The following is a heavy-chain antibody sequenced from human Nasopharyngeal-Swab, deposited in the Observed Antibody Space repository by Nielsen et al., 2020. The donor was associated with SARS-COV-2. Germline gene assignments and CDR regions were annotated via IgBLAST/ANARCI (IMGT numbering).Heavy chain of an antibody. D-gene: IGHD6-6*01. CDR2: ISYDGSNK. CDR1: GFTFSSYG. Sequence: GGSLRLSCAASGFTFSSYGMHWVRQAPGKGLEWVAVISYDGSNKYYADSVKGRFTISRDNSKNTLYLQMNSLRAEDTAVYYCAREEQLVDGYFDLWGRGTLVTVSS. V-gene: IGHV3-30*03. J-gene: IGHJ2*01. CDR3: AREEQLVDGYFDL.